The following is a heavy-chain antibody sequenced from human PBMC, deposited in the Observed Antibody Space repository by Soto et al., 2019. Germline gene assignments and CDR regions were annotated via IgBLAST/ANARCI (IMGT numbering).Heavy chain of an antibody. D-gene: IGHD3-22*01. J-gene: IGHJ6*02. Sequence: QVQLVQSGAGVKKPGSSVKVSCKASGGTFSSYAISWVRQAPGQGLEWMGGIIPIFGKAHYAQKVQGRVTITAYESTSTAYMELSSLSSEDTAVSYCASRFPYYFDSSGFSPLDVWGQGTMVTVSS. CDR3: ASRFPYYFDSSGFSPLDV. CDR2: IIPIFGKA. CDR1: GGTFSSYA. V-gene: IGHV1-69*01.